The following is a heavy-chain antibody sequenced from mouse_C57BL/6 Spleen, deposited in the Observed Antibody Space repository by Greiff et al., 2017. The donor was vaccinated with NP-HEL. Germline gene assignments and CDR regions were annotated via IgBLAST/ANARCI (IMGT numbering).Heavy chain of an antibody. CDR2: IDPSDSYT. CDR3: ARKLIYGNYVDD. V-gene: IGHV1-59*01. J-gene: IGHJ2*01. CDR1: GYTFTSYW. D-gene: IGHD2-1*01. Sequence: QVQLQQPGAELVRPGTSVKLSCKASGYTFTSYWMHWVKQRPGQGLEWIGVIDPSDSYTNYTQKFKGKATLTVDTSSSTAYMQLSSLTSEDSAVYYCARKLIYGNYVDDWGKGTTLTVSS.